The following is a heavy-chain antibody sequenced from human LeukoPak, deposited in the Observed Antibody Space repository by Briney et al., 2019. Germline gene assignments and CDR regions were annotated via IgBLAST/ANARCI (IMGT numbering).Heavy chain of an antibody. CDR2: INPNSGDT. D-gene: IGHD3-22*01. J-gene: IGHJ4*02. V-gene: IGHV1-2*02. CDR3: ATQYYYHCSGYYLRPFDY. Sequence: ASVKVSCRASGHTFTGYYMHWVPQAPGQGLEWMGWINPNSGDTNSSQRFQTMVTTPREKSISTASMELSRLRPDDTAVYFCATQYYYHCSGYYLRPFDYWGQGTLVTVSS. CDR1: GHTFTGYY.